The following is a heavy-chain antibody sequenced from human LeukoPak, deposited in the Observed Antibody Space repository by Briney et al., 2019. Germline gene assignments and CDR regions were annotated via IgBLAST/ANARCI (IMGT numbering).Heavy chain of an antibody. Sequence: GRSLRLSCAGSGFTFRNYGIHWVRQAPGKGLEWVAVISYEGSLKYYAGSVEGRFIISKDNSKNTVYLQMNSLRAEDTAVYYCAKERTGPNGDYALLDYWGQGTLVTVSS. CDR3: AKERTGPNGDYALLDY. CDR1: GFTFRNYG. V-gene: IGHV3-30*18. CDR2: ISYEGSLK. D-gene: IGHD4-17*01. J-gene: IGHJ4*02.